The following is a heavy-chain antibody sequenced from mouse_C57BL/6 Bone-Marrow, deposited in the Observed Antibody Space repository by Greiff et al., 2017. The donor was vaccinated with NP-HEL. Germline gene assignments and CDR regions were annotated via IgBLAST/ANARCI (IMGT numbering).Heavy chain of an antibody. V-gene: IGHV5-6*02. CDR1: GFTFSSYG. Sequence: DVMLVESGGDLVKPGGSLKLSCAASGFTFSSYGMSWVRQTPDKRLEWVATISSGGSYTYYPDSVKGRFTISRDNAKNTLYLQMSSLKSEDTAMYYCARGSLQFAYWGQGTLVTVSA. J-gene: IGHJ3*01. CDR2: ISSGGSYT. D-gene: IGHD6-2*01. CDR3: ARGSLQFAY.